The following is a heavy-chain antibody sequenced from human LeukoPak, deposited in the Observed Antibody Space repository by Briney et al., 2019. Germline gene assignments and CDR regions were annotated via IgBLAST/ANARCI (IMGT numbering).Heavy chain of an antibody. V-gene: IGHV4-4*09. CDR1: GGSISTYY. Sequence: SETLSLTCTVSGGSISTYYWSCIRQPPGKGLEWIGYIYTSGSTNYNPSPKSRVTISVDTSKNQFSLKLSSVTAADTAVYYCARVSNYYYYMDVWGKGTTVTVSS. J-gene: IGHJ6*03. D-gene: IGHD4-11*01. CDR3: ARVSNYYYYMDV. CDR2: IYTSGST.